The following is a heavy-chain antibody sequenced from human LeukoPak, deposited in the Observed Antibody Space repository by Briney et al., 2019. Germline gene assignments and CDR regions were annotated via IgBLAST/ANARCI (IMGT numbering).Heavy chain of an antibody. J-gene: IGHJ4*02. CDR1: GFTFSSYW. V-gene: IGHV3-74*01. CDR2: INSDGSST. Sequence: QAGGSLRLSCAASGFTFSSYWMHWVRQAPGRGLVWVSRINSDGSSTSYADSVKGRFTISRDNAKNTLYLQMNSLRAEDTAVYYCARDPSLTPPVFDYWGQGTLVTVSS. D-gene: IGHD3-16*02. CDR3: ARDPSLTPPVFDY.